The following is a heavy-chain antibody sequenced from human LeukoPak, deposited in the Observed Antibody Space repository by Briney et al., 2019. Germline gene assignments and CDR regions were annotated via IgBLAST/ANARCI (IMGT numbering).Heavy chain of an antibody. CDR2: IYYSGST. CDR1: GGSVSSGSYY. V-gene: IGHV4-61*01. Sequence: SETLSLTCTVSGGSVSSGSYYWSWIRQPPGKGLEWIGYIYYSGSTNYNPSLKSRVTISVDTSKNQFSLKLSSVTAADTAVYYCARDRSCRIAARCNWFDPWGQGTLVTVSS. D-gene: IGHD6-6*01. J-gene: IGHJ5*02. CDR3: ARDRSCRIAARCNWFDP.